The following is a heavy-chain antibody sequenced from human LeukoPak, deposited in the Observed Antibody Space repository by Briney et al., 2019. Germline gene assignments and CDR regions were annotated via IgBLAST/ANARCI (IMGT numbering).Heavy chain of an antibody. CDR1: EFAFSTYN. Sequence: GGSLRLSCAASEFAFSTYNMNWVRQAPGKGLEWVSYISTGSSTTYYADSVKGRFTISRDNVENSLYLQMNSLRAEDTAVYYCARGRYSSRSGGYYFDIWGQGTLVTVSS. V-gene: IGHV3-48*01. CDR2: ISTGSSTT. D-gene: IGHD2-2*01. J-gene: IGHJ4*02. CDR3: ARGRYSSRSGGYYFDI.